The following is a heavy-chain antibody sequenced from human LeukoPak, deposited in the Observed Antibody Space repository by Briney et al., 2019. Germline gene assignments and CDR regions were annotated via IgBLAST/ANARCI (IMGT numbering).Heavy chain of an antibody. V-gene: IGHV4-30-4*01. CDR2: IYYSGST. CDR3: ARDLHQVTTYWYFDL. CDR1: GGSISSGDYY. D-gene: IGHD4-17*01. Sequence: PSETLSLTCTVSGGSISSGDYYWSWIRQPPGKGLEWIGYIYYSGSTYYNPSLKGRVTISVDTSKNQFSLKLSSVTAADTAVYYCARDLHQVTTYWYFDLWGRGTLVTVSS. J-gene: IGHJ2*01.